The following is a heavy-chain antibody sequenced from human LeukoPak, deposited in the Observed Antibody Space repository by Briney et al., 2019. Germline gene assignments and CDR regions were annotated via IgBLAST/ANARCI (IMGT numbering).Heavy chain of an antibody. Sequence: GGSLRLSCAASGFTFSSYGMHWVRQAPGKGLEWVAVISYDGSNKYYADSVKGRFTISRDNSKNTLYLQMNSLRAEDTAVYYCAKITTMVAATSHFDYWGQGTLVTVSS. D-gene: IGHD2-15*01. J-gene: IGHJ4*02. CDR2: ISYDGSNK. CDR1: GFTFSSYG. V-gene: IGHV3-30*18. CDR3: AKITTMVAATSHFDY.